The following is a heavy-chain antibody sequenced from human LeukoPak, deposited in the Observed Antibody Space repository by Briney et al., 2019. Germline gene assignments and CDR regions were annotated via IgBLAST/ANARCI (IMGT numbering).Heavy chain of an antibody. J-gene: IGHJ4*02. CDR2: INPDSGGT. V-gene: IGHV1-2*02. D-gene: IGHD3-22*01. CDR1: GYTFIGYY. CDR3: ARRMAESYYDSSGYPSLGY. Sequence: GASVKVSCKASGYTFIGYYMHWVRQAPGQGLEWMGWINPDSGGTNYAQQFQGRVTMTRDTSISTAYMDLSRLTSDDTGVYYCARRMAESYYDSSGYPSLGYWGQGTLATVSS.